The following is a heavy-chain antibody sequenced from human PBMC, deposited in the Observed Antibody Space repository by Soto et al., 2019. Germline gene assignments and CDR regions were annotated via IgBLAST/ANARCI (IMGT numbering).Heavy chain of an antibody. CDR1: GFTFSSYA. V-gene: IGHV3-23*01. CDR3: AKDPRMATVTTDYFDY. D-gene: IGHD4-17*01. CDR2: ISGSGGTT. Sequence: EVQLLESGGALVQSGGSLRLSCAVSGFTFSSYAMSWVRQAPGMGLEWVSAISGSGGTTYYADSVKGRFTISRDNSKNTLYLQMNSLRAEDTAVYYCAKDPRMATVTTDYFDYWGQGTLVTVSS. J-gene: IGHJ4*02.